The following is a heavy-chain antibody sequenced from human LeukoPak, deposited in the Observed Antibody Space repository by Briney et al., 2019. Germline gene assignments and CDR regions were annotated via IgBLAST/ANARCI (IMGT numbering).Heavy chain of an antibody. CDR2: ISSGSEII. D-gene: IGHD1-1*01. V-gene: IGHV3-48*02. Sequence: GGSLRLSCVASGFAFSTYNMNWVRQAPGKGLEWVSFISSGSEIIYYADSVKGRFTVSRDNDMKSLYLQMNSLRDVDTAVYYCARNPAGIGDYLGQGTLVTVSS. J-gene: IGHJ4*02. CDR1: GFAFSTYN. CDR3: ARNPAGIGDY.